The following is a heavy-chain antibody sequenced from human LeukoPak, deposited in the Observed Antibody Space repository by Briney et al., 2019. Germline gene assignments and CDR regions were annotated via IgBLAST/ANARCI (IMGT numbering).Heavy chain of an antibody. V-gene: IGHV4-38-2*02. CDR1: GYSISSGYF. J-gene: IGHJ4*02. Sequence: SETLSLTCTVSGYSISSGYFWGWIRQTPGKGLEWIGSIYNSGSTYYNPSLKSRVTLSVDTSKNQFSLQLNSVTAADTAVYYCAREGGGFDYWGQGTLVTVSS. D-gene: IGHD3-16*01. CDR2: IYNSGST. CDR3: AREGGGFDY.